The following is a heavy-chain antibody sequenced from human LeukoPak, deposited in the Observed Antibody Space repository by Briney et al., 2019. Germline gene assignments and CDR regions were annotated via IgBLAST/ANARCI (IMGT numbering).Heavy chain of an antibody. Sequence: SETLSLTRTVSGGSISSSSYYWGWIRQPPGKGLEWIGSIYYSGSTYYNPSLKSRVTISVDTSKNQFSLKLSSVTAADTAVYYCARQDSGPGRNWFDPWGQGTLVTVSS. CDR3: ARQDSGPGRNWFDP. V-gene: IGHV4-39*01. D-gene: IGHD3-10*01. CDR2: IYYSGST. CDR1: GGSISSSSYY. J-gene: IGHJ5*02.